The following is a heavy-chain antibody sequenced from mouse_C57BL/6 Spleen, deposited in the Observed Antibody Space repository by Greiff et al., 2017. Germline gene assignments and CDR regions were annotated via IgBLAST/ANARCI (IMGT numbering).Heavy chain of an antibody. Sequence: VQLQQSGAELMKPGASVKLSCKATGYTFTGYWIEWVKQRTGHGLAWIGEILPGSGSTNYNEKFKGKATLTADTSSNTAYMQLSSLTTEDAAIYDCARKVPYGDYDGGDYWGQGTTLTVSA. J-gene: IGHJ2*01. V-gene: IGHV1-9*01. D-gene: IGHD2-4*01. CDR3: ARKVPYGDYDGGDY. CDR2: ILPGSGST. CDR1: GYTFTGYW.